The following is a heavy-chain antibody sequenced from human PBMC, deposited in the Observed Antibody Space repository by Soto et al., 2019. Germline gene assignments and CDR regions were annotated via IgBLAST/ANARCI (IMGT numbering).Heavy chain of an antibody. Sequence: GESLKISCKGIGYTFTNYSIGWVRQMPGKGPEWMGIIYPGDSDTKYNPSFQGQVTISADKSITTTYLQWSSLKASDTAIYYCAASIFYYGMDVWGQGTTVTVSS. CDR2: IYPGDSDT. CDR1: GYTFTNYS. V-gene: IGHV5-51*01. J-gene: IGHJ6*02. CDR3: AASIFYYGMDV.